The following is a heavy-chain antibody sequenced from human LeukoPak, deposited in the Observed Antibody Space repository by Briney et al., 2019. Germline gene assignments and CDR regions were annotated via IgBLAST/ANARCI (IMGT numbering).Heavy chain of an antibody. CDR1: GGSFSGYY. CDR3: ARVTTVTTDYWFDP. Sequence: SETLSLTCAVYGGSFSGYYWSWIRQPPGKGLEWIGYIYYSGSTYYNPSLKSRVTISVDTSKNQFSLKLSSVTAADTAVYYCARVTTVTTDYWFDPWGQGTLVTVSS. CDR2: IYYSGST. V-gene: IGHV4-30-4*08. J-gene: IGHJ5*02. D-gene: IGHD4-17*01.